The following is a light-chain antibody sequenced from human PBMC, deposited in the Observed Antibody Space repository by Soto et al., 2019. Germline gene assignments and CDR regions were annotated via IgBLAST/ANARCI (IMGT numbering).Light chain of an antibody. CDR1: QRISNSY. V-gene: IGKV3-20*01. Sequence: EIVLTQSPGTLSLSPGERATLSCRASQRISNSYLAWYQQKPGQAPRLLLYDASSRATGIPDRVSGSGSGTDFTLTISRLEPEDFAVYYCQQYARPPSAFGQGTKVEIK. CDR2: DAS. J-gene: IGKJ2*01. CDR3: QQYARPPSA.